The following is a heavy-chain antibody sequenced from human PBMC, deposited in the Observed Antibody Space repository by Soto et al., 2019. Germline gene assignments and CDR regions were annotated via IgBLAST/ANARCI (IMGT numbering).Heavy chain of an antibody. CDR3: ARDRIEAAGTKGYNWFDP. D-gene: IGHD6-13*01. Sequence: QVQLVQSGAEVKKPGASVKVSCKASGYTFTGYYMHWVRQAPGQGLEWMGWINPNSGGTNYAQKFQGRVTMTRDTSISTAYIELRRLRSDDTAVYYCARDRIEAAGTKGYNWFDPWGQGTLVTVSS. V-gene: IGHV1-2*02. CDR1: GYTFTGYY. J-gene: IGHJ5*02. CDR2: INPNSGGT.